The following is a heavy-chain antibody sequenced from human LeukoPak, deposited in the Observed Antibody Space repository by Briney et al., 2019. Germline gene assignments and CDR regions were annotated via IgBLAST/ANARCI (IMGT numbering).Heavy chain of an antibody. CDR2: ISGSGDST. V-gene: IGHV3-23*01. Sequence: GGSLRLSCAASGFTFSSYAMSWVRQAPGKGLEWVSAISGSGDSTYYADSVKGRFTISRDNSKNTLYLQMNSLRAEDTAVYYCAREILNDSSGYYRSSSSGILDYWGQGTLVTVSS. J-gene: IGHJ4*02. CDR1: GFTFSSYA. D-gene: IGHD3-22*01. CDR3: AREILNDSSGYYRSSSSGILDY.